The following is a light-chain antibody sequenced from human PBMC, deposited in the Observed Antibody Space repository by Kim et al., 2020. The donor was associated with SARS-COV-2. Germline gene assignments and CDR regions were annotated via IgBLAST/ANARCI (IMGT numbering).Light chain of an antibody. CDR1: QSVSSN. CDR3: QQYNNWPQI. CDR2: GAS. J-gene: IGKJ2*01. Sequence: SAGESASLSCRASQSVSSNLAWYQQKPGQAPRLLIYGASTRATGIPARFSGSGSGTEFTLTISSLQSEDFAVYYCQQYNNWPQIFGQGTKLEI. V-gene: IGKV3D-15*01.